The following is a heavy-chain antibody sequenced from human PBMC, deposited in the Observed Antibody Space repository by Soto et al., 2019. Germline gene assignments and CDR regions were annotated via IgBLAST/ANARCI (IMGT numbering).Heavy chain of an antibody. D-gene: IGHD1-26*01. CDR3: AMGGVYGGAFDY. V-gene: IGHV1-18*01. J-gene: IGHJ4*02. CDR2: ISAYNGNT. Sequence: QVQLVQSGAEVKKPGASVKVSCKASGYTFITYGISWVRQAPGQGLEWMGRISAYNGNTYYAQKIQGRLTMTTDTSTSTAYMELRSLRSDDTAVYYCAMGGVYGGAFDYWGQGTLVTVSS. CDR1: GYTFITYG.